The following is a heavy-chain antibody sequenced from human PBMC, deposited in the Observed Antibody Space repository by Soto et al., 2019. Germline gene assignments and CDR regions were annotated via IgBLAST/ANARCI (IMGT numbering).Heavy chain of an antibody. CDR2: ISGSGGST. CDR3: ATSYHIVLMVYAAKYFDY. J-gene: IGHJ4*02. CDR1: GFTFSSYA. Sequence: EVQLLESGGGLVQPGGSLRLSCAASGFTFSSYAMCWVRQAPGKGLEWVSVISGSGGSTHYADSVKGRFTISRDNSKNTLYLQMNSLRAEDTAVYYCATSYHIVLMVYAAKYFDYWGQGTLVTVSS. V-gene: IGHV3-23*01. D-gene: IGHD2-8*01.